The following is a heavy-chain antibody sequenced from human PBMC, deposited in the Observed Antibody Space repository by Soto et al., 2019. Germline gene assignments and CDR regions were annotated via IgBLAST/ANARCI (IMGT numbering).Heavy chain of an antibody. Sequence: QIELQESGPGLVKPSQTLSLTCFVSGYFIGAGGYYWSWIRRHPGKGLEWIGSFYSSGSIIYNPSLRSRVSITGDMSTNQFSMSLTSVTAADTARYYCARMYSSGSGWFHPWGQGTLVTVSS. CDR1: GYFIGAGGYY. V-gene: IGHV4-31*03. J-gene: IGHJ5*02. CDR3: ARMYSSGSGWFHP. CDR2: FYSSGSI. D-gene: IGHD6-19*01.